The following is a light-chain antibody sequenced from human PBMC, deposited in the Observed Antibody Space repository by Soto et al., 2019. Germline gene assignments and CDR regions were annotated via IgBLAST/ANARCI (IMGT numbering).Light chain of an antibody. CDR1: SSNIGSNY. V-gene: IGLV1-47*01. J-gene: IGLJ1*01. CDR2: RNT. Sequence: QSALTQPPSASGTPGQRVTISCSGSSSNIGSNYVYWYQQLPGTAPKLLIYRNTQRPSGVPDRFSGSKSGASASLAISGLRSEDEADYFCAAWDDSLRGGVFGTGTKVTVL. CDR3: AAWDDSLRGGV.